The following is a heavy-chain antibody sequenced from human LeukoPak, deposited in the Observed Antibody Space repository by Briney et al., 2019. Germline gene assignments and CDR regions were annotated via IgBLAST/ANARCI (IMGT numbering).Heavy chain of an antibody. D-gene: IGHD6-13*01. CDR3: AKDRGSSSWYAFDI. Sequence: PGGSLRLSCAASGFTFDDYAMHWVRQAPGQGLEWVSGISWNSGSIGYADSVKGRFTISRDNAKNSLYLQMNSLRAEDMALYYCAKDRGSSSWYAFDIWGQGTMVTVSS. CDR2: ISWNSGSI. J-gene: IGHJ3*02. CDR1: GFTFDDYA. V-gene: IGHV3-9*03.